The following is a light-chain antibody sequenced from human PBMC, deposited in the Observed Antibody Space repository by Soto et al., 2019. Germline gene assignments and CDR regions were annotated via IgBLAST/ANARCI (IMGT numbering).Light chain of an antibody. Sequence: QSVLRQPRSGCGSPGQAVAISCTGTNNDIGGYTYVSWYQQLPGKAPKLMIYEVNKRPSGIPDRFSGSKSGNTASLTVSGLQPEDQAEYFCSSYSRSINYVFGTGTKVTVL. CDR3: SSYSRSINYV. V-gene: IGLV2-8*01. J-gene: IGLJ1*01. CDR1: NNDIGGYTY. CDR2: EVN.